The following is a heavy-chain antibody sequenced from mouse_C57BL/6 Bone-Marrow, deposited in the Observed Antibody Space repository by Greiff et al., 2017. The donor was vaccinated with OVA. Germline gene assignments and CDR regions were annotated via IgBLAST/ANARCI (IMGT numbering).Heavy chain of an antibody. CDR1: GYTFTSYG. D-gene: IGHD2-1*01. CDR3: ARQGYGNYTGFAY. Sequence: QVQLQQSGAELARPGASVKLSCKASGYTFTSYGISWVKQRTGQGLEWIGEIYPRSGNTYYNEKFKGKATLTADKSSNTAYMELRSLTSEDSAVYICARQGYGNYTGFAYWGQGTLVTVSA. CDR2: IYPRSGNT. J-gene: IGHJ3*01. V-gene: IGHV1-81*01.